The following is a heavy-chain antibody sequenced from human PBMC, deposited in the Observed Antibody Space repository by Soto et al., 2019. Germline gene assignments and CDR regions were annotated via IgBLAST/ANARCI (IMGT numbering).Heavy chain of an antibody. V-gene: IGHV1-46*01. CDR2: INPSGSST. Sequence: GXSVKVSCKASGNTFTSYYMHWVRQAPGQGLEWMGIINPSGSSTSNSQKFQGRVTMTRDTSTSTVYMELSSLRSEDTAVYYCARGRSDSGHDYWGQGTLVTVSS. CDR3: ARGRSDSGHDY. D-gene: IGHD6-19*01. CDR1: GNTFTSYY. J-gene: IGHJ4*02.